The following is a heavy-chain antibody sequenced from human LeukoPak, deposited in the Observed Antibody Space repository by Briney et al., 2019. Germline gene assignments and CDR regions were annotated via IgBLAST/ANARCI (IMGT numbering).Heavy chain of an antibody. CDR1: GFTFSSYS. CDR3: ARVSDTSGYSYGSIDY. D-gene: IGHD5-18*01. V-gene: IGHV3-21*01. CDR2: ISSTLSYI. J-gene: IGHJ4*02. Sequence: GGSLRPSCAASGFTFSSYSMNWVRQAPGKGLEWISSISSTLSYIYYADSLKGRFTIPRDNAKNSLYLQMNSLRAEDTAVYYCARVSDTSGYSYGSIDYWGQGTLVTVSS.